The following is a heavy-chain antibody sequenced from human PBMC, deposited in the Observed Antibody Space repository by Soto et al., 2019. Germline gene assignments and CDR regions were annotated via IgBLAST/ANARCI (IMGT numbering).Heavy chain of an antibody. CDR3: ASARYDSSGYYSSDYYYGMDV. Sequence: SETLSLTXTVSGGSVSSGSYYWSWIRQPPGKGLEWIGYIYYSGSTNYNPSLKSRVTISVDTSKDQFSLKLSSVTAADTAVYYCASARYDSSGYYSSDYYYGMDVWGQGTTVTVSS. CDR2: IYYSGST. V-gene: IGHV4-61*01. D-gene: IGHD3-22*01. J-gene: IGHJ6*02. CDR1: GGSVSSGSYY.